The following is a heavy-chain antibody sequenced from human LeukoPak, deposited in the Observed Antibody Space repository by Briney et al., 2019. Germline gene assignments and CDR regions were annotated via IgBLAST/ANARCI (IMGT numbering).Heavy chain of an antibody. CDR3: TREYDYGVATGADY. Sequence: GGSLRLSCTASGFTFGDYAMSWVRQAPRKGLEGVGFIRSKAYGGTTEYAASVKGRFTISRDDSKSIAYLQMNSLRTEDTAVYYCTREYDYGVATGADYGGQGTLVTVSS. CDR2: IRSKAYGGTT. V-gene: IGHV3-49*04. CDR1: GFTFGDYA. D-gene: IGHD4-17*01. J-gene: IGHJ4*02.